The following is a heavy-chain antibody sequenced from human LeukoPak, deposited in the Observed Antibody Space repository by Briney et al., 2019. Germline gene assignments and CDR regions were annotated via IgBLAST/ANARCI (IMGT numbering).Heavy chain of an antibody. Sequence: SETLSLTCTVSGGSISSSSYYWGWIRQPPGKGLEWIGSIYYSGSTYYNPSLKSRVTISVDTSKNQFSLKLSSVTAADTAVYYCARPPRRAHYYDSSGYAWGQGTLVTVSS. J-gene: IGHJ5*02. CDR3: ARPPRRAHYYDSSGYA. D-gene: IGHD3-22*01. V-gene: IGHV4-39*01. CDR2: IYYSGST. CDR1: GGSISSSSYY.